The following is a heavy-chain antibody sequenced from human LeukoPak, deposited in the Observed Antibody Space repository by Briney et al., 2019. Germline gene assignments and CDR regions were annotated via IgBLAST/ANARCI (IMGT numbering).Heavy chain of an antibody. CDR2: ISSSSSTI. J-gene: IGHJ3*02. D-gene: IGHD2-15*01. CDR3: ARDQVVVAANDAFDI. CDR1: GFTFSSYS. Sequence: PGGSLRLSCAAPGFTFSSYSMNWVRQAPGKGLEWVSYISSSSSTIYYADSVKGRFTISRDNAKNSLYLQMNSLRDEDTAVYYCARDQVVVAANDAFDIWGQGTMVTVSS. V-gene: IGHV3-48*02.